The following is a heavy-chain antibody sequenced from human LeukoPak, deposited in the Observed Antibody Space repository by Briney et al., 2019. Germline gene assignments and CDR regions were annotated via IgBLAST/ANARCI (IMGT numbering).Heavy chain of an antibody. Sequence: GESLKISCEASGYRFISYWIGWVRVTPGKGLGCVGTIFSRDSDTRYSPSFQGQVTISVDRSINTAYLQWTSLRASDTAIYYCARRLTSSMNFAFSGQATLATVSS. CDR3: ARRLTSSMNFAF. CDR1: GYRFISYW. D-gene: IGHD3-16*02. J-gene: IGHJ4*02. CDR2: IFSRDSDT. V-gene: IGHV5-51*01.